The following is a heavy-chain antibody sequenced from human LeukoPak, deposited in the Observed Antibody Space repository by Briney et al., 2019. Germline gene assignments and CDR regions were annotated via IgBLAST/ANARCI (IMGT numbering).Heavy chain of an antibody. V-gene: IGHV1-2*02. D-gene: IGHD6-13*01. CDR3: GRDVAAAGRYYYYYYMDV. CDR1: GYTFTGYY. J-gene: IGHJ6*03. Sequence: ASVKVSCKASGYTFTGYYMHWVRQAPGQGLEWMGWINPNSGGTNYAQKFQGRVTMTRDTSISTAYMELSRLRSDDTAVYYCGRDVAAAGRYYYYYYMDVWGKGTTVTASS. CDR2: INPNSGGT.